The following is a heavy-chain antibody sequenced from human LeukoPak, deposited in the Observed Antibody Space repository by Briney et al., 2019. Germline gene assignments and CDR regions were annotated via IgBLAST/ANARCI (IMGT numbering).Heavy chain of an antibody. Sequence: SETLSLTCTVSGYSISSGYYWGWIRQPPGKGLEWIGYIYYSGSTNYNPSLKSRVTISVDTSKNQFSLKLSSVTAADTAVYYCARELDDSSGPDAFDIWGQGTMVTVSS. CDR2: IYYSGST. D-gene: IGHD3-22*01. V-gene: IGHV4-61*01. CDR3: ARELDDSSGPDAFDI. CDR1: GYSISSGYY. J-gene: IGHJ3*02.